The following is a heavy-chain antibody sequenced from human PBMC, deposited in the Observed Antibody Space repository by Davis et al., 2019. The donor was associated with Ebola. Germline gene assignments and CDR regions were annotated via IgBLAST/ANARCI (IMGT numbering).Heavy chain of an antibody. CDR1: GFTVDTTY. J-gene: IGHJ4*02. CDR3: ARFQGRGSSPTYFDC. CDR2: ISRGDNT. V-gene: IGHV3-66*01. Sequence: GGSLRLSCAASGFTVDTTYMSWVRRAPGKGLEWVSIISRGDNTYYADSVKGRFIISSDNSRTLFLQMNSLRAEDTAVYYCARFQGRGSSPTYFDCWGQGTLVTVSS. D-gene: IGHD6-6*01.